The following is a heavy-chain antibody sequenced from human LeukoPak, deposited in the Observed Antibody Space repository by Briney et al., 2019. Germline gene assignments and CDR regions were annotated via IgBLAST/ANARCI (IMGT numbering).Heavy chain of an antibody. V-gene: IGHV1-18*01. CDR3: AITLQMKTRGIRDY. J-gene: IGHJ4*02. D-gene: IGHD3-16*01. CDR1: GYTFTSYG. CDR2: ISAYNGNT. Sequence: AAVKVSCKASGYTFTSYGISWVRQAPGQGLEWMGWISAYNGNTNYAQKLQGRVTVTTDTSTSTAYMELRSLRSDDTAVYYCAITLQMKTRGIRDYWGQGTLVTVSS.